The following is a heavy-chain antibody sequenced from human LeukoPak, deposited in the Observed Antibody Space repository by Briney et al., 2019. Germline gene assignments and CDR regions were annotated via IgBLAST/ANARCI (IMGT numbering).Heavy chain of an antibody. Sequence: GESLKISCKGSGYSFTSYWIGWVRQMPGKGLEWMGIIYPGDSDTRDSSSFQGQVTISADKSISTAYLQWSRLKASETAMYYCARLSDSSGYGDYWGQGTLVTVSS. V-gene: IGHV5-51*01. CDR3: ARLSDSSGYGDY. CDR1: GYSFTSYW. D-gene: IGHD3-22*01. CDR2: IYPGDSDT. J-gene: IGHJ4*02.